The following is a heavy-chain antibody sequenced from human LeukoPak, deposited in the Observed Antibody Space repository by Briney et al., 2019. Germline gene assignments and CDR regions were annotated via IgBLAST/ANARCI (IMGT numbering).Heavy chain of an antibody. Sequence: GGSLRLSCAASGFTFSSYAMNWVRQAPGKGLEWVSAISGSGGSTYYADSVKGRFTISRDNSKNTLYLQMNSLRAEDTAVYYCAKDLLGPYYYDSSGYLQGSYGMDVWGQGTTVTVSS. CDR1: GFTFSSYA. CDR3: AKDLLGPYYYDSSGYLQGSYGMDV. V-gene: IGHV3-23*01. CDR2: ISGSGGST. J-gene: IGHJ6*02. D-gene: IGHD3-22*01.